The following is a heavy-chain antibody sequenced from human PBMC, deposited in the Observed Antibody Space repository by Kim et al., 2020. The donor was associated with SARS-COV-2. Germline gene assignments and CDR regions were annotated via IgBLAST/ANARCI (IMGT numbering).Heavy chain of an antibody. CDR1: GGSFSGHY. J-gene: IGHJ4*02. D-gene: IGHD1-26*01. V-gene: IGHV4-34*01. CDR3: ARGLVGANAVIDF. CDR2: IDHDANT. Sequence: SETLSLTCAVYGGSFSGHYWSWIRQPPGKGLEWIGDIDHDANTNYNPSLKSRVTMSVDTSKNQFSLKLNSVTDADAAVYYCARGLVGANAVIDFWGQGT.